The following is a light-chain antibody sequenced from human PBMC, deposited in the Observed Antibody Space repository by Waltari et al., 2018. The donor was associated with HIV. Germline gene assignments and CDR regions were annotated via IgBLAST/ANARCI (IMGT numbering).Light chain of an antibody. CDR3: QQYFQIPWT. CDR2: WSS. Sequence: DIVMTHSPDSLSVSLGERATIECKSTQNLLFNNSNSLAWYQQKPGQPPKLLTYWSSVRESGVPDRFSASGSRAAFTLTISSLQAEDVAVYYCQQYFQIPWTFGQGTWVEVK. J-gene: IGKJ1*01. V-gene: IGKV4-1*01. CDR1: QNLLFNNSNS.